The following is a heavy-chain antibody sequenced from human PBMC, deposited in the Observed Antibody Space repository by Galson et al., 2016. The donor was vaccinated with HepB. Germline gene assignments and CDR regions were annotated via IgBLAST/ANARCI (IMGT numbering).Heavy chain of an antibody. Sequence: SLRLSCAASGFTLSRYWMSWVRQAPGKGLEWVANIKQDGSEKYYVDSVKGRFTISRDKSKNQFSLKLSSVTAADTAVYYCARTMGLFRAARFDYWGQGNLVTVSS. J-gene: IGHJ4*02. V-gene: IGHV3-7*01. D-gene: IGHD2/OR15-2a*01. CDR3: ARTMGLFRAARFDY. CDR1: GFTLSRYW. CDR2: IKQDGSEK.